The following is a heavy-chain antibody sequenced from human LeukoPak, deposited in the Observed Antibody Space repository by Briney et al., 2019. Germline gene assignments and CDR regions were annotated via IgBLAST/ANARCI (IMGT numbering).Heavy chain of an antibody. J-gene: IGHJ4*02. CDR2: INHSGST. D-gene: IGHD5-24*01. V-gene: IGHV4-34*01. Sequence: PSETLSLTCAVYGGSFSGYYWSWIRQPPGKGLEWIGEINHSGSTNYNPSLKSRVTISVDTSKNQFSLKLSSVTAADTAVYYCARVSPWLQTLPDWGQGTLVTVSS. CDR3: ARVSPWLQTLPD. CDR1: GGSFSGYY.